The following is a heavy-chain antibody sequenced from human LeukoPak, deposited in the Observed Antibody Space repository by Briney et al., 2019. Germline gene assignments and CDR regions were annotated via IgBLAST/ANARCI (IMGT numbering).Heavy chain of an antibody. CDR3: ARDKRFFDH. CDR2: ISYDGSNK. Sequence: GRSLRLSCAASGFTFSSYAMHWVRQAPGKGLEWVAVISYDGSNKYYAGSVKGRFTISRDNSKNTLYLQMNSLRAEDTAVYYCARDKRFFDHWGQGTLVTVSS. D-gene: IGHD3-3*01. V-gene: IGHV3-30-3*01. CDR1: GFTFSSYA. J-gene: IGHJ4*02.